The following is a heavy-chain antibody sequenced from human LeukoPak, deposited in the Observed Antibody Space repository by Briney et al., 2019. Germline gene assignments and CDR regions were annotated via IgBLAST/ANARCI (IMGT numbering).Heavy chain of an antibody. J-gene: IGHJ4*02. CDR1: GYTFTSYG. CDR2: ISAYNGNT. D-gene: IGHD5-18*01. CDR3: ARVVVMQLWLHHYPDY. Sequence: ASVKVSCKATGYTFTSYGISWVRQAPGQGLEWMGWISAYNGNTNYAQKLQGRVTMTTDTSTSTAYMELRSLRSDDTAVYYCARVVVMQLWLHHYPDYWGQGTLVTVSS. V-gene: IGHV1-18*01.